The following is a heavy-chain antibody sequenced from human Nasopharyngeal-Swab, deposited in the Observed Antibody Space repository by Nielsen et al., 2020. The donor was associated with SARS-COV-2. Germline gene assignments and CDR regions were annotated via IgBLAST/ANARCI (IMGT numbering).Heavy chain of an antibody. J-gene: IGHJ3*02. CDR1: GGSISSSRYY. CDR3: ARARITMIVVVNAFDI. D-gene: IGHD3-22*01. V-gene: IGHV4-39*01. Sequence: SETLTLTVTVSGGSISSSRYYWCWIRQPPGKGLEWIGSIYYIGSTYYNPSLKSRVTISVDTSKNQFSLKLSSVTAAETAVYYCARARITMIVVVNAFDIWGQGTMVTVSS. CDR2: IYYIGST.